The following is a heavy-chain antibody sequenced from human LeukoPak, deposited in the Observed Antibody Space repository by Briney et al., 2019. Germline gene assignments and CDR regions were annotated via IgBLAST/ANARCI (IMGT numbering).Heavy chain of an antibody. D-gene: IGHD2-15*01. V-gene: IGHV4-39*01. Sequence: SETLSLTCTVFGSAISSSSYYWGWIRQPPGKGLEWIGSIYYSGSTYYNPSLKSRVTISVDTSKNHFSLKLSSVTAADTAVYYCARLRATPYYYYYMDVWGKGTTVTVSS. J-gene: IGHJ6*03. CDR3: ARLRATPYYYYYMDV. CDR1: GSAISSSSYY. CDR2: IYYSGST.